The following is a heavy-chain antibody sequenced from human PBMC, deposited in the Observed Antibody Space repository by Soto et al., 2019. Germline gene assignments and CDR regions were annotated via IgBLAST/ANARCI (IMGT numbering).Heavy chain of an antibody. CDR1: GFNFSKYW. CDR3: VRPTSLGGNPFDY. D-gene: IGHD2-15*01. Sequence: EVQLVESGGGLVQPGGSLRLSCAASGFNFSKYWMHWVRQAPGKGLVWVSRIASDGSAPIYADSVKGRFTISRDNANNTLYLQITSLRPEDTAVYYCVRPTSLGGNPFDYWGQGTLVTVSS. CDR2: IASDGSAP. J-gene: IGHJ4*02. V-gene: IGHV3-74*01.